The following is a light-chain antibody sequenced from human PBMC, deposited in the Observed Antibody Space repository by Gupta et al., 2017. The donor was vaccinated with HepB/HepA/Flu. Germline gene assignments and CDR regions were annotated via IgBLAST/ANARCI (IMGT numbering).Light chain of an antibody. Sequence: QPALPQVASAYGPPGLSITISCTGTSTDIGGYEYVSWYQQHPGKAPKLLIYEVSRRPSGVSSRFSASKSGITASLTISGLQAEDEADYYCTSYSHTSHIVFGGGTKLTVL. J-gene: IGLJ2*01. CDR1: STDIGGYEY. V-gene: IGLV2-14*01. CDR3: TSYSHTSHIV. CDR2: EVS.